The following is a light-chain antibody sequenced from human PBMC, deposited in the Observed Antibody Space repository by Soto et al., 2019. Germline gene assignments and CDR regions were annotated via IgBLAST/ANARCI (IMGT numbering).Light chain of an antibody. CDR3: MQALQTPIT. CDR1: QSLLHGRGYNY. V-gene: IGKV2-28*01. CDR2: LGS. J-gene: IGKJ5*01. Sequence: DVVMTQSPLSLPVTPGEPASISCRSSQSLLHGRGYNYLDWYLQKPGQSPQLLIYLGSNRASGVPERFSGSGSGTDFTLNISRVEAEDVGDYYCMQALQTPITFGQGTRLEIK.